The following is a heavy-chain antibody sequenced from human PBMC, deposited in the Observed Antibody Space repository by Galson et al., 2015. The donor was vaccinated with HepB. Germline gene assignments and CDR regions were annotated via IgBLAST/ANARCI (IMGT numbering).Heavy chain of an antibody. D-gene: IGHD3-16*01. CDR1: GFTFSSHW. CDR2: INSDGSRT. Sequence: SLRLSCAASGFTFSSHWMYWARQAPGKGLVWVPRINSDGSRTNYADSVKGRFTISRDNAKDTLSLQMTSLRAEDTAVYYCARGLEGESSVGLDYWGQGALVTVSS. CDR3: ARGLEGESSVGLDY. J-gene: IGHJ4*02. V-gene: IGHV3-74*01.